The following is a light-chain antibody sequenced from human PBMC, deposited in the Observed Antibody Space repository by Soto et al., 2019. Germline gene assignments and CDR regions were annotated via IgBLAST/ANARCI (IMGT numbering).Light chain of an antibody. J-gene: IGKJ2*01. CDR2: GAS. CDR3: QQYDNLPLT. CDR1: QSVSNNA. Sequence: EIVLTQSPGTLSLSPGERATLSCRASQSVSNNALAWYQQKPGQAPRLLIYGASNRATGIPDVFSGSGSGTDFTLTISRLEAEDFATYYCQQYDNLPLTFGQGTKLEIK. V-gene: IGKV3-20*01.